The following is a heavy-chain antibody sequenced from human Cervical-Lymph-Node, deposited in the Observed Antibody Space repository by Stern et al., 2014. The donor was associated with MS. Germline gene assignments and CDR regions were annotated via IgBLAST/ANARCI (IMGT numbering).Heavy chain of an antibody. V-gene: IGHV3-23*04. CDR2: ISGSGGST. CDR3: AKDRGYDSSGYYYGPFDY. J-gene: IGHJ4*02. D-gene: IGHD3-22*01. CDR1: GFTFSSYA. Sequence: VQLVQSGGGLVQPGGSLRLSCAASGFTFSSYAMSWVRQAPGKGLEWVSAISGSGGSTYYADSVKGRFTISRDNSKNALYLQMNSLRAEDTAVYYCAKDRGYDSSGYYYGPFDYWGQGTLVTVSS.